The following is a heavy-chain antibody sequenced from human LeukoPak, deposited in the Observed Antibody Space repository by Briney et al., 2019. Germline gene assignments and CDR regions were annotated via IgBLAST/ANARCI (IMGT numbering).Heavy chain of an antibody. J-gene: IGHJ6*04. Sequence: PGGSLRLSCAASGFTFSSYWMSWVRQAPGKGLEWVANIKQDGREKYYVDSVKGRFNIYRDNAKNSLYLQMNSLRAEDTAVYYCAELGITMIGGVWGKGTTVTISS. V-gene: IGHV3-7*01. D-gene: IGHD3-10*02. CDR1: GFTFSSYW. CDR2: IKQDGREK. CDR3: AELGITMIGGV.